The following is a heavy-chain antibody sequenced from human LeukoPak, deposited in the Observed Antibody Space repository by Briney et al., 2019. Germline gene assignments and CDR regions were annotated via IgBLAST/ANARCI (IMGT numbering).Heavy chain of an antibody. CDR1: GYTFTTYG. D-gene: IGHD3-9*01. CDR3: ARSIRYFDWLDY. CDR2: ISAYNGNT. J-gene: IGHJ4*02. V-gene: IGHV1-18*01. Sequence: ASVKVSCKASGYTFTTYGISWVRQAPGQGLEWMGWISAYNGNTKYAQKLQGRVSMTTDTSTSTAYMELRSLRSDDTAVYYCARSIRYFDWLDYWGQGTLVTVSS.